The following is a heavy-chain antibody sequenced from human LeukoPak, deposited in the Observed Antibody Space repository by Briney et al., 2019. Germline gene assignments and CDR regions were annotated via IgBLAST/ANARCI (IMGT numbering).Heavy chain of an antibody. CDR3: ARLEITTVTTSDY. V-gene: IGHV1-18*01. CDR2: ISAYNGNT. Sequence: GTSVKVSCKASGYTFTSYGISWVRQAPGQGPEWMGWISAYNGNTNYAQKLQGRVTMTTDTSTSTAYMELSSLRSEDTAVYYCARLEITTVTTSDYWGQGTLVTVSS. D-gene: IGHD4-17*01. CDR1: GYTFTSYG. J-gene: IGHJ4*02.